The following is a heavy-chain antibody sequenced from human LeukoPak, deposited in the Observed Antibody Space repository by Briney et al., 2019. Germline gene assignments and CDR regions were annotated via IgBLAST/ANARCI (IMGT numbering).Heavy chain of an antibody. Sequence: SQTLSLTCTVSGDSISSGGYYWSWIRQHPGKGLEWIGYIYYSGSTYYNPSLKSRVTISLDTSKSQFSLRLTSVTAADTAVYDCERAVSYGDYQRFWDSWGQGILVSVSS. CDR1: GDSISSGGYY. CDR3: ERAVSYGDYQRFWDS. D-gene: IGHD4-17*01. CDR2: IYYSGST. V-gene: IGHV4-31*03. J-gene: IGHJ4*02.